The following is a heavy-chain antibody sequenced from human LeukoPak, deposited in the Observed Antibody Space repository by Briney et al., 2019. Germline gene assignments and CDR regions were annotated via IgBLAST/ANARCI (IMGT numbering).Heavy chain of an antibody. CDR3: ARDHDWGQGYRDHYFDY. CDR1: GYTFTGYY. V-gene: IGHV1-2*02. Sequence: ASVKVSCKASGYTFTGYYMHWVRQAPGQGLEWMGWINPNSGGTNYAQKFQGRVTMTRDTSISTAYMELSRLRSDDTAVYYCARDHDWGQGYRDHYFDYWGQGTLVTASS. J-gene: IGHJ4*02. D-gene: IGHD7-27*01. CDR2: INPNSGGT.